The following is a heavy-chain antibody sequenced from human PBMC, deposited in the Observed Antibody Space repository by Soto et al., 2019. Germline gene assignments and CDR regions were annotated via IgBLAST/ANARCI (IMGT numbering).Heavy chain of an antibody. CDR3: ARDAPGDAYPIIH. V-gene: IGHV3-53*01. CDR1: GFTVGSEY. D-gene: IGHD2-2*01. J-gene: IGHJ4*02. CDR2: IYGGGST. Sequence: EVQLVESGGGLIQPGGSLRLSCAASGFTVGSEYMTWVRQAPGKGLEWVSVIYGGGSTSYADSVKGRFTISRDNSKNTLYLQMNSLRAEDTAVYYCARDAPGDAYPIIHWGQGTLSTVSS.